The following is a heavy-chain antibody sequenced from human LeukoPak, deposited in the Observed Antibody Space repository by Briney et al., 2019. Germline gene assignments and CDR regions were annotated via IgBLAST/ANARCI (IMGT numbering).Heavy chain of an antibody. CDR2: IIPVFGTS. V-gene: IGHV1-69*13. CDR3: ARVTGGRYCSTTSCYMRGWSDP. CDR1: GGTFSSYA. J-gene: IGHJ5*02. D-gene: IGHD2-2*02. Sequence: SVKVSCKASGGTFSSYAINWVRQAPGQGLEWMGGIIPVFGTSNYAQKFQGRVTITADESTRTAYMELSSLRSEDTAVYYCARVTGGRYCSTTSCYMRGWSDPWGQGTLVTVSS.